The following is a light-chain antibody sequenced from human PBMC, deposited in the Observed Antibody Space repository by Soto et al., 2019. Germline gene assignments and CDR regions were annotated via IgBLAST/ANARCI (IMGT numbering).Light chain of an antibody. CDR2: AAS. V-gene: IGKV1-39*01. CDR3: QQSHGTPRT. J-gene: IGKJ4*01. CDR1: QSIISY. Sequence: DIQMPQSPSSLSASVGDRVTITCRASQSIISYLNWYQQKPGKAPKLLIFAASNLQSGVPSRFSGSGSGTDFTLTISTLQPEDFATYYCQQSHGTPRTFGGGTKVDIK.